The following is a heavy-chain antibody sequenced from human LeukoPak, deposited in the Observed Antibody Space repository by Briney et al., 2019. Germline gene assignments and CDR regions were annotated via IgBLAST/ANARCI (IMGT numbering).Heavy chain of an antibody. V-gene: IGHV5-51*01. J-gene: IGHJ4*02. Sequence: GESLKISCKGSGYSFTSYWIGWVRQMPGKGLEWMGIIYPGDSNTRYSPSFQGQVTISADKSISTAYLQWNSLKASDTAMYYCASSHDYDGKDHFDSWGQGTLVTVSS. CDR1: GYSFTSYW. D-gene: IGHD4-23*01. CDR2: IYPGDSNT. CDR3: ASSHDYDGKDHFDS.